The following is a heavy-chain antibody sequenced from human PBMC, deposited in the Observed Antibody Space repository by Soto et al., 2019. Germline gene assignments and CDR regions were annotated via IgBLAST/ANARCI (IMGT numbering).Heavy chain of an antibody. CDR3: ARDLCSTTSCFFNY. CDR2: IWYDGSNK. J-gene: IGHJ4*02. V-gene: IGHV3-33*01. D-gene: IGHD2-2*01. CDR1: GFTFSSYG. Sequence: GGSLRLSCAASGFTFSSYGMHWVRQAPGKGLEWVAVIWYDGSNKYYADSVKGRFTISRDNSKNTLYLQMNSLRAEDTAVYFCARDLCSTTSCFFNYWGKGALVTVSS.